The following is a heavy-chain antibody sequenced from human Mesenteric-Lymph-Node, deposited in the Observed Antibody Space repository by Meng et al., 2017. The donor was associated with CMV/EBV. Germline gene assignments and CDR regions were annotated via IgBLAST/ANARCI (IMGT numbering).Heavy chain of an antibody. J-gene: IGHJ4*02. CDR3: SRYGVGAPDY. D-gene: IGHD1-26*01. V-gene: IGHV3-49*04. Sequence: GGSLRLSCTASGFSFGDDAMSWVRQAPGKGLEWVGFIRGKTYGGTTEYAASVRGRFTISRDDSKSIAYLQMNSLKTDDTAVYYCSRYGVGAPDYWGQGTLVTVSS. CDR2: IRGKTYGGTT. CDR1: GFSFGDDA.